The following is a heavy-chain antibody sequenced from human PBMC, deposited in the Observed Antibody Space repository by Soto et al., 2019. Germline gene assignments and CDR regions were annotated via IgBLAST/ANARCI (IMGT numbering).Heavy chain of an antibody. CDR3: AIRSSDFWNDYSTSAF. J-gene: IGHJ4*02. D-gene: IGHD3-3*01. CDR2: ISGGGDAS. Sequence: GVSLRLSCTASGFTFSSYAMDWVRQAPGKVLEWLSAISGGGDASHYADSVKGRFTISRDNSKNTLFLQMSSLRAEDTAVYYCAIRSSDFWNDYSTSAFRGKRTFVTVSS. CDR1: GFTFSSYA. V-gene: IGHV3-23*01.